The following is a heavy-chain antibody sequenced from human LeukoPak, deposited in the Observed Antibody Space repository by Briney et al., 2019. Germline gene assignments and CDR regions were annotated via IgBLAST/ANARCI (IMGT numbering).Heavy chain of an antibody. V-gene: IGHV3-30-3*01. CDR1: GFTFTKYY. Sequence: GGSLRPSCPASGFTFTKYYMHWVRQAPGKGLEGVAVISNDENNKDYGNSVKGRFTIARDNSKNTLFLEMNSLRVEDTAVYYCVLGHYGGLFDNWGQGALVIVSS. D-gene: IGHD4-23*01. J-gene: IGHJ4*02. CDR2: ISNDENNK. CDR3: VLGHYGGLFDN.